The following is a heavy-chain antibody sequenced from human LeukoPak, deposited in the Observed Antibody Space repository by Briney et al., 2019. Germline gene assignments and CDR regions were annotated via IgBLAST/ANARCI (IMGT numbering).Heavy chain of an antibody. J-gene: IGHJ5*02. Sequence: SETLSLTCTVSGGSISSYYWSWIRQPPGKGLERIGYIYYSGSTNYNPSLKSRVTISVDTSKNQFSLKLSSVTAADTAVYYCARHEGPTYYYDTSWGQGTLVTVSS. CDR2: IYYSGST. CDR1: GGSISSYY. CDR3: ARHEGPTYYYDTS. V-gene: IGHV4-59*08. D-gene: IGHD3-10*01.